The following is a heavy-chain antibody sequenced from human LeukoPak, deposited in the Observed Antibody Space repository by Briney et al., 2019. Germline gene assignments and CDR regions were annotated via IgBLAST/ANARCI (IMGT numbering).Heavy chain of an antibody. V-gene: IGHV3-23*01. Sequence: GGSLRLSCAVTGFTFSSYVMSWVRQAPGKGLEWVSSISGSGGSTYYADSVKGRFTISRDNSKKTLYLQMNSLRADDTAVYYCASWVPDRGFDYWGQGTLVSVSS. D-gene: IGHD3-10*01. CDR3: ASWVPDRGFDY. CDR1: GFTFSSYV. CDR2: ISGSGGST. J-gene: IGHJ4*02.